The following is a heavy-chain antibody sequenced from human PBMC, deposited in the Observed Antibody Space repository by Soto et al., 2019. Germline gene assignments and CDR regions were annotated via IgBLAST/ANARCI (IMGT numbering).Heavy chain of an antibody. D-gene: IGHD5-18*01. CDR2: INPSGGST. CDR3: ARAHPLVAMEPYYFDY. J-gene: IGHJ4*02. Sequence: QVQLVQSGAEVKKPGASVKVSCKASGYTFTSYYMHWVRQAPGQGLEWMGRINPSGGSTSYAQKFQGRVTMTRDTSTSTVYMELSSLRSEDTAVYYCARAHPLVAMEPYYFDYWGQGTLVTVSS. V-gene: IGHV1-46*01. CDR1: GYTFTSYY.